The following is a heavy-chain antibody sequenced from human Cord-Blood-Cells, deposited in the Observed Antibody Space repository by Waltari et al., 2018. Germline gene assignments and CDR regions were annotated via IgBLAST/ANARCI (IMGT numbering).Heavy chain of an antibody. CDR3: ARAGIWDDNWFDP. D-gene: IGHD2-15*01. CDR2: IYHSGST. CDR1: GYSISSGYY. V-gene: IGHV4-38-2*02. Sequence: QVQLQESGPGLVKPSETLSLTCTVSGYSISSGYYWGWIRQPPGKGLEWIGSIYHSGSTYYNPSLKSRVTISVDTSKNQFSLKLGSVTAADTAVYYCARAGIWDDNWFDPWGQGTLVTVSS. J-gene: IGHJ5*02.